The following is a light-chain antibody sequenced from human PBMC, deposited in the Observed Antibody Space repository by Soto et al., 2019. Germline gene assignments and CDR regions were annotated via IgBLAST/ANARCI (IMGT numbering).Light chain of an antibody. J-gene: IGLJ1*01. CDR2: NNN. V-gene: IGLV1-44*01. CDR1: SSNIGTNS. Sequence: QPVLTQPPSASGTPGQRVTISCSGSSSNIGTNSVNWYQQLPGAAPKLLIYNNNQRPSGVPDRFSGSKSGTSASLAISGLQSEDEGDYYCAAWDDTLMGSYVFGAGTKLTVL. CDR3: AAWDDTLMGSYV.